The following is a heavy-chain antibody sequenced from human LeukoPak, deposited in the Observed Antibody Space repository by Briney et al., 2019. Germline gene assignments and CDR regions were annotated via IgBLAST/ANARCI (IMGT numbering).Heavy chain of an antibody. CDR3: ARDHDSDAFDI. J-gene: IGHJ3*02. D-gene: IGHD1-1*01. Sequence: PSETLSLTCTVSGGSISSSSYYWGWIRQPPGKGLEWIGSIYYSGSTYYNPSLKSRVTISVDTSKNQFSLKLSSVTAADTAVYYCARDHDSDAFDIWGQGTMVTVSS. CDR1: GGSISSSSYY. CDR2: IYYSGST. V-gene: IGHV4-39*07.